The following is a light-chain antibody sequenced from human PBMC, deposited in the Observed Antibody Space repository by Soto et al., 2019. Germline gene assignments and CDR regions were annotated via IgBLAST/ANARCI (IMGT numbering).Light chain of an antibody. CDR2: DAS. V-gene: IGKV3-11*01. J-gene: IGKJ1*01. CDR1: QSVSNS. Sequence: EIVLTQSPATLSLSPGERATLSCRASQSVSNSLAWYQQKSGQAPRLLIYDASNRATGIPARFSGSGSGTDFTLTISSLEPADFAVYYCQQRNNWPPWTFGQGTKVEIK. CDR3: QQRNNWPPWT.